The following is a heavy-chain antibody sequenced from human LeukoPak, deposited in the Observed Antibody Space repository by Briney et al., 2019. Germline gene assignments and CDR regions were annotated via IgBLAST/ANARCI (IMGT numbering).Heavy chain of an antibody. CDR1: GFTFSSYS. CDR2: ITSGSSYI. J-gene: IGHJ4*02. CDR3: ARDESRLVRGAIDY. Sequence: GGSLRLSRAASGFTFSSYSMNWVRQAPGKGLEWVSSITSGSSYIYYADAVKGRFTISRDNAKNSLYLQMNSLRAEDTAVYYCARDESRLVRGAIDYWGQGTLVTVSS. D-gene: IGHD4/OR15-4a*01. V-gene: IGHV3-21*01.